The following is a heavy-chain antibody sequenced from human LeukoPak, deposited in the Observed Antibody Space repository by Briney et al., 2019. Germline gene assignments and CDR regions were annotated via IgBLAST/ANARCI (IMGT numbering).Heavy chain of an antibody. D-gene: IGHD3-22*01. J-gene: IGHJ6*03. Sequence: SVKVSCKVSGGTFSSYAISWVRQAPGQGLEWMGGIIPIFGTANYAQKFQGRVTITADESTSTAYMELSSLRSEDTAVYYCARAGGLVTMTSSYYYMDVWGKGTTVTVSS. CDR2: IIPIFGTA. CDR1: GGTFSSYA. CDR3: ARAGGLVTMTSSYYYMDV. V-gene: IGHV1-69*13.